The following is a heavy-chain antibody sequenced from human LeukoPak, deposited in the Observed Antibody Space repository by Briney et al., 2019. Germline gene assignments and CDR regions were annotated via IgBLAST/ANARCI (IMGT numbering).Heavy chain of an antibody. CDR2: ITYGGYYK. CDR3: ARDLSPVVRASPMGY. CDR1: GFTFTSYG. J-gene: IGHJ4*02. V-gene: IGHV3-30*03. D-gene: IGHD3-10*01. Sequence: PGTSLRLSCAASGFTFTSYGMHWVRQAPGKGLEWVALITYGGYYKYYSDSLKGRFTISSDTSKNTLYLQMNSPRAEDTAVYYCARDLSPVVRASPMGYWGQGTLVTVSS.